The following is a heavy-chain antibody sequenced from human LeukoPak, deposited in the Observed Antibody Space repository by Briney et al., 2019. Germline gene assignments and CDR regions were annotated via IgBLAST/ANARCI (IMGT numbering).Heavy chain of an antibody. CDR2: ISGSGGST. CDR3: AKDLQLLFDY. CDR1: GFTFSTYS. V-gene: IGHV3-23*01. J-gene: IGHJ4*02. D-gene: IGHD2-2*01. Sequence: GGSLRLSCAASGFTFSTYSMSWVRQAPGKGLEWVSAISGSGGSTYYADPVKGRFTISRDNSKNTLYLQMNSLRAEDTAVYYRAKDLQLLFDYWGQGTLVTVSS.